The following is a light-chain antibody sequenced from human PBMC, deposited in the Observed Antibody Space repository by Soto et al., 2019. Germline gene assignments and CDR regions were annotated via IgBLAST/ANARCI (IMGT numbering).Light chain of an antibody. CDR1: QDIATW. Sequence: DVQMTQSPSSVSASVGDRVTITCRASQDIATWIAWYQQKPGKAPTLLISGASNLQSGVPSRFSGGGSGTDLALTISTLQPEDFSTYYCQQTDSFPTFGRRTRLDIK. CDR2: GAS. V-gene: IGKV1-12*01. J-gene: IGKJ5*01. CDR3: QQTDSFPT.